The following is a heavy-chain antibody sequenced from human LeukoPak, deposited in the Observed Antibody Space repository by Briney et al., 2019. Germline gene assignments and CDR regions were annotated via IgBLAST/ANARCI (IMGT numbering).Heavy chain of an antibody. CDR2: ISSSSSYI. V-gene: IGHV3-21*01. Sequence: KAGGSLRLSCAASGFTFSSYSMNWVRQAPGKGLEWGSSISSSSSYIYYADSVKGRFTISRDNAKNSLYLQMNSLRAEDTAVYYCASPGIAAAGTPFDYWGQGTLVTVSS. CDR3: ASPGIAAAGTPFDY. CDR1: GFTFSSYS. J-gene: IGHJ4*02. D-gene: IGHD6-13*01.